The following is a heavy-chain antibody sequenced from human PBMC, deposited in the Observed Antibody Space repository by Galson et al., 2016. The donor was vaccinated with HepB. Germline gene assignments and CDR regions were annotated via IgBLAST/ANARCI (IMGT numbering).Heavy chain of an antibody. D-gene: IGHD3-22*01. CDR3: ATERYSRG. J-gene: IGHJ1*01. Sequence: SLRLSCAASGFIVDSNYMSWVRQAPGKGLEWVSVIYSGGATYYADSVKGRFTISRDKSKNTLYLQMDSLRAGDTAVYYCATERYSRGWGQGTLVTVSS. CDR1: GFIVDSNY. CDR2: IYSGGAT. V-gene: IGHV3-53*01.